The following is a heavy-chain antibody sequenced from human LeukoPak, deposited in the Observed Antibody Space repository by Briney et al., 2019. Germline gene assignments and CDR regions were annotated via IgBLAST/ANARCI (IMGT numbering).Heavy chain of an antibody. J-gene: IGHJ4*02. V-gene: IGHV3-23*01. CDR3: AKDDYYDSSGYLPH. CDR1: GFTFSSYA. Sequence: VGSLRLSCAASGFTFSSYAMSWVRQAPGKGLEWVSAISGSGGSTYYADSVKGRFTISRDNSKNTLYLQMNSLRAEDTAVYYCAKDDYYDSSGYLPHWGQGTLVTVSS. D-gene: IGHD3-22*01. CDR2: ISGSGGST.